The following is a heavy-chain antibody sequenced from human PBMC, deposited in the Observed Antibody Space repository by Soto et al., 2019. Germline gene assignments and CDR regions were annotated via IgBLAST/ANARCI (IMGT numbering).Heavy chain of an antibody. CDR1: GFSFSSHA. Sequence: EVQLLESGGGLVQPGGSLRLSCAASGFSFSSHAMSWVRQAPGKGLEWVSGINDNGGNIYYADSVKGRFTISRDNSKNTVYLQMNSLRGEDTAVYYCAKDAWSYYTSWFEDWGQGTLVTVSS. V-gene: IGHV3-23*01. CDR3: AKDAWSYYTSWFED. J-gene: IGHJ4*02. CDR2: INDNGGNI. D-gene: IGHD2-2*01.